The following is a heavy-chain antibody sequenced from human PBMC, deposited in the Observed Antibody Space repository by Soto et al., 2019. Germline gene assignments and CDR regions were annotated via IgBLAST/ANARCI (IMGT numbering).Heavy chain of an antibody. CDR1: GYTFTSYY. Sequence: ASVKVSCKASGYTFTSYYMHWVRHAPGQGLEWMGIINPSGGSTSYAQKFQGRVTMTRDKSTSTVYMELSSLRSEDTAVYYCARTPKGDYYYYYMDVWGKGTTVTVSS. CDR2: INPSGGST. J-gene: IGHJ6*03. D-gene: IGHD3-16*01. V-gene: IGHV1-46*01. CDR3: ARTPKGDYYYYYMDV.